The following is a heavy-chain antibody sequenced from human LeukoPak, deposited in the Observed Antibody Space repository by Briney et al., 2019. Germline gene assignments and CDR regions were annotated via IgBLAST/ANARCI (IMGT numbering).Heavy chain of an antibody. CDR1: GFTFSTYS. D-gene: IGHD3-10*01. J-gene: IGHJ5*02. Sequence: GGSLRLSCAASGFTFSTYSMNWVRQAPGKGLEWVSYISSSSSTIYYADSVKGRFTISRDNAKNSLYLQMNSLRAEDTAVYYCARLYGSGPSWFDPWGQGTLVTVSS. CDR2: ISSSSSTI. CDR3: ARLYGSGPSWFDP. V-gene: IGHV3-48*01.